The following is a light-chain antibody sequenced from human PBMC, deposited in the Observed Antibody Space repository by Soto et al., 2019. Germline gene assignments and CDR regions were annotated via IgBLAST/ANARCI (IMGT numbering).Light chain of an antibody. CDR3: QSYDRTLNTWV. J-gene: IGLJ3*02. V-gene: IGLV1-40*01. Sequence: QSVLTQPPSVSGAPGLRVTISCTGSGSNIGAGYDVHWYQQLPGTAPKLLIYDNTNRPSGVPDRFSGSKSGTSVSLAITGLHAEDEADDYCQSYDRTLNTWVFGGGTKLTVL. CDR2: DNT. CDR1: GSNIGAGYD.